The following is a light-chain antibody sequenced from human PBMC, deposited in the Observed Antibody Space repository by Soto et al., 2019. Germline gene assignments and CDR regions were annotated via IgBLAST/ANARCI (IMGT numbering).Light chain of an antibody. Sequence: EIVMTQSPATLSVSPGERATLSCRASQSVSSNLAWYQQKPGQAPRLLIYGAFTRATGIPARFSGTGSGTEFTLTISSLQSEAFALYYCQQYNDWPLTFGQGTKVDIK. J-gene: IGKJ1*01. CDR2: GAF. CDR1: QSVSSN. V-gene: IGKV3-15*01. CDR3: QQYNDWPLT.